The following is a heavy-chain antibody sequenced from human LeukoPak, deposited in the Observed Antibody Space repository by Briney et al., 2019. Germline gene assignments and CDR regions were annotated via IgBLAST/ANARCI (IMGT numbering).Heavy chain of an antibody. CDR3: ARGRYYYDSSGYYYGSPDY. J-gene: IGHJ4*02. D-gene: IGHD3-22*01. CDR2: INHSGST. V-gene: IGHV4-34*01. Sequence: SETLSLTCAVYGGSFSGYYWSWIRQPPGKGLEWIGEINHSGSTNYNPSLKSRVTISVDTSKNQFSLKLSSVTAADTAVYYCARGRYYYDSSGYYYGSPDYWGQGTLVTVSP. CDR1: GGSFSGYY.